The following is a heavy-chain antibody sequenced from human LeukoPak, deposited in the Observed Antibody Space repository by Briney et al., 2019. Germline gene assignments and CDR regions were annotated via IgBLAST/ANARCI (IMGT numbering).Heavy chain of an antibody. CDR2: INPSGGST. CDR1: GYTFTNYY. D-gene: IGHD5-18*01. Sequence: ASVKVSCKTSGYTFTNYYMHWVRPAPGQGPEWMGIINPSGGSTSYAQKFQGGVTLTRYTSTSTVYMELSSLRSEDTAVYYCAREIGPIQLHLWGSAFDYWGQGTLVTVSS. J-gene: IGHJ4*02. CDR3: AREIGPIQLHLWGSAFDY. V-gene: IGHV1-46*01.